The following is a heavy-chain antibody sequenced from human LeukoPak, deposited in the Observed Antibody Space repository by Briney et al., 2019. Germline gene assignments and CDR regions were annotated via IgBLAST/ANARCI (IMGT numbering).Heavy chain of an antibody. D-gene: IGHD6-19*01. Sequence: GGSLRLSCAASGFTFSSYWMHWVRQAPGKGLVWVSRINSDGSSTSYADSVKGRFTISRDNSKNTLYLQMNSLSAEDTAVYYCARGIRIAVAGNIDYWGQGTLVTVSS. J-gene: IGHJ4*02. CDR2: INSDGSST. V-gene: IGHV3-74*01. CDR3: ARGIRIAVAGNIDY. CDR1: GFTFSSYW.